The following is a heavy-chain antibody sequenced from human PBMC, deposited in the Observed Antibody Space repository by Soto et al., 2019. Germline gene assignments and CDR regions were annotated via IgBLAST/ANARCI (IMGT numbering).Heavy chain of an antibody. CDR2: IYYSGST. Sequence: QVQLQESGPGLVKPSETLSLTCTVSGGSVSSGSYYWSWIRQPPGKGLEWIGYIYYSGSTNYNPSLKSRVTISVDTSKNQFSLKLSSVTAADTAVYYCARGGTSDYGRFDYWGQGTLVTVSS. V-gene: IGHV4-61*01. J-gene: IGHJ4*02. CDR1: GGSVSSGSYY. CDR3: ARGGTSDYGRFDY. D-gene: IGHD1-26*01.